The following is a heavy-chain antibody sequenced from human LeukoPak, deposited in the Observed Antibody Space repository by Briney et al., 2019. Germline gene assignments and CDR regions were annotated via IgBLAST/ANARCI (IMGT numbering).Heavy chain of an antibody. J-gene: IGHJ4*02. CDR3: ARSSGLPDH. CDR1: GYSFATYW. V-gene: IGHV5-51*01. CDR2: IYPGDSDT. D-gene: IGHD6-19*01. Sequence: GESLKISCKGSGYSFATYWIAWVRQMPGEGLEWMGIIYPGDSDTRYSPSFQGQVTISADKSISTAYLQLISLKAPDTAMYYCARSSGLPDHWGQGTLVTVSS.